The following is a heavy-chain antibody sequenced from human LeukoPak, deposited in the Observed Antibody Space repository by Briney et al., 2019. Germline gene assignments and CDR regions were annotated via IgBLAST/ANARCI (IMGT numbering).Heavy chain of an antibody. CDR3: ARNYPYGDYPFNWYFDL. J-gene: IGHJ2*01. V-gene: IGHV4-59*01. Sequence: SETLSLTCTVSGGSISRYYWSWIRQPPGKGLEWIGYIYYSGSTNYNPSLKSRVTISVDTSKNQFSLKLSSVTAADTAVYYCARNYPYGDYPFNWYFDLWGRGTLVTVSS. CDR2: IYYSGST. CDR1: GGSISRYY. D-gene: IGHD4-17*01.